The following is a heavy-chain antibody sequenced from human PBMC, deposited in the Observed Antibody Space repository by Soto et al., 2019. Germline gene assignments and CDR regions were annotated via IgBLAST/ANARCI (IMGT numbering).Heavy chain of an antibody. D-gene: IGHD4-17*01. CDR3: ARHACGDYFDY. J-gene: IGHJ4*02. CDR2: IYYSGST. CDR1: GGSISSSSYY. V-gene: IGHV4-39*01. Sequence: QLQLQESGPGLVKPSETLSLTCTVSGGSISSSSYYWGWIRQPPGKGLEWIGSIYYSGSTYYNPSLRRRDTTSVDKAKNQSPLNLSSVTAADTAVYYCARHACGDYFDYWGQGTLVTVSS.